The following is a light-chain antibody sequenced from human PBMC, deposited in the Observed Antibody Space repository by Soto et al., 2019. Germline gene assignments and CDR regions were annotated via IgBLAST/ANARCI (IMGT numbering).Light chain of an antibody. CDR3: QQYHIWYT. Sequence: EIVMTQSPATLSVSPGERVILSCRASQSVSINLAWFQQKPGQAPRLLIYAASARATGIPARFSGSGSGTEFTLNISSLQSEDFAVYYCQQYHIWYTFGQGTELEIK. CDR1: QSVSIN. J-gene: IGKJ2*01. CDR2: AAS. V-gene: IGKV3-15*01.